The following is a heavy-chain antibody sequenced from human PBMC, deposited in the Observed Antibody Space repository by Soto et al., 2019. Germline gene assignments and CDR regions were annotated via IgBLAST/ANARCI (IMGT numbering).Heavy chain of an antibody. CDR3: ARSDSDSGGHYSWGWFDY. CDR2: ISGFNGNT. CDR1: GYTFTSYG. J-gene: IGHJ4*02. D-gene: IGHD3-22*01. Sequence: GASVKVSCKASGYTFTSYGISWVRQAPGQGLEWLGWISGFNGNTNYAQKLQGRVTVTTDTSTSTAFMELTSLRSDDTAVYYCARSDSDSGGHYSWGWFDYWGQGTLVTAPQ. V-gene: IGHV1-18*04.